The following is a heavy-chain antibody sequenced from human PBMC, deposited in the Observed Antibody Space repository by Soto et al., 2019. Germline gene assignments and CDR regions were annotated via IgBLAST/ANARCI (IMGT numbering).Heavy chain of an antibody. V-gene: IGHV4-31*03. CDR1: NDSINNNNFY. J-gene: IGHJ4*02. Sequence: NPSETLSLTCTVSNDSINNNNFYWSWIRQYPGKGLEWIGYIYHSGSTYYNPSLKSRVSISVDTSRNQFSLTLSAVTAADTAVYYCATSSIGDSSGYFPFWGQGTLVTVSS. CDR2: IYHSGST. D-gene: IGHD3-22*01. CDR3: ATSSIGDSSGYFPF.